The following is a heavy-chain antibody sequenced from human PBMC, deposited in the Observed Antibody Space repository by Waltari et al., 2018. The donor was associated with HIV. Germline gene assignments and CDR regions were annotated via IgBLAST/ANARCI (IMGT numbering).Heavy chain of an antibody. J-gene: IGHJ4*02. CDR1: GLSFRGYW. V-gene: IGHV3-7*01. D-gene: IGHD2-2*01. CDR3: ARARYCSSISCSYFDD. CDR2: IKEDGSEK. Sequence: EVQLVESGGGLVQSGGSLRLSCAVSGLSFRGYWMSWVRQATGKGLEGVANIKEDGSEKYYVDSVKGRFTISRDNAKNSLYLQMNSLRAEDTAMYYCARARYCSSISCSYFDDWGQGTLVTVSS.